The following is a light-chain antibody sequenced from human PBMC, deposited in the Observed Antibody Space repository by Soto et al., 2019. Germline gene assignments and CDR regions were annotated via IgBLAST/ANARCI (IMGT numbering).Light chain of an antibody. J-gene: IGKJ2*01. V-gene: IGKV3-15*01. CDR1: QSVSSN. CDR2: GAS. Sequence: EIVMTQSPDTLYVSPGERATLSCRASQSVSSNFAWYQQKPGQAPRLLIYGASTRATGIPARFSGSGSGTEFTLTISSLQSEDFAVYYCQQYNNWPPYTLGQGTNLEIK. CDR3: QQYNNWPPYT.